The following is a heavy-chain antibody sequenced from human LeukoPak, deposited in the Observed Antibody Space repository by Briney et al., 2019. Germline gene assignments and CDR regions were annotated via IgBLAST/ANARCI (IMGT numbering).Heavy chain of an antibody. J-gene: IGHJ3*02. CDR2: ISFDGSNK. CDR1: GFTFSSYA. CDR3: VKTLISVAGTGAFDI. D-gene: IGHD6-19*01. V-gene: IGHV3-30*18. Sequence: PGGSLRLSCAVSGFTFSSYAVHWVRQAPGKGLEWVAVISFDGSNKYYADSVKGRFTISRDNSKNTLYLQMSSLRAEDTAVYYCVKTLISVAGTGAFDIWGQGTMVTVSS.